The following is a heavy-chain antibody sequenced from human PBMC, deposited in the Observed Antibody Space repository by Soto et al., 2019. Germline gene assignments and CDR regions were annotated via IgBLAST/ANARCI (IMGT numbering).Heavy chain of an antibody. CDR2: IYPSDSDT. Sequence: GESLKISCKGSGYSFSTSWIGWVRQMSGKGLEWMGTIYPSDSDTRYSPSFQGQVIISADKSTSTAYLQWRSLKASDTAMYYCATRAEYYDFWSGYYGAWGQGTLVTVSS. CDR3: ATRAEYYDFWSGYYGA. CDR1: GYSFSTSW. D-gene: IGHD3-3*01. V-gene: IGHV5-51*01. J-gene: IGHJ5*02.